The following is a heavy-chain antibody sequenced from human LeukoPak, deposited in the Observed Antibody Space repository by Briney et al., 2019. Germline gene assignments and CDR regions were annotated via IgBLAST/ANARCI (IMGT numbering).Heavy chain of an antibody. D-gene: IGHD3-3*01. Sequence: GGPLRLSCAASGFTFSSYSMNWVRQAPGKGLEWVSSISSSSSYIYYADSVKGRFTISRDNAKNSLYLQMNSLRAEDTAVYYCARGSEWLLYMDVWGKGTTVTVSS. J-gene: IGHJ6*03. CDR2: ISSSSSYI. V-gene: IGHV3-21*01. CDR1: GFTFSSYS. CDR3: ARGSEWLLYMDV.